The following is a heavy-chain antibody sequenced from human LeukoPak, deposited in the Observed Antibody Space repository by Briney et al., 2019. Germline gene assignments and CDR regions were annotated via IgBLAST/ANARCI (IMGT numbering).Heavy chain of an antibody. CDR1: GGSISSSTYY. J-gene: IGHJ4*03. Sequence: SETLSVTCIVSGGSISSSTYYWGWIRQPPGKGLEWIGSIYYSGSTYYNPSLKSRVTISVDTSKNQFSLKLSSVTAADTAVYYCARRRYPGYSSGLFDYWGQGTTVTVSS. V-gene: IGHV4-39*01. CDR3: ARRRYPGYSSGLFDY. CDR2: IYYSGST. D-gene: IGHD6-19*01.